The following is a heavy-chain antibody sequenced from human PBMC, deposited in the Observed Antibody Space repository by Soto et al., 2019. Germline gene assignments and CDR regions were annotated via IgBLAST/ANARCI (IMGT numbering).Heavy chain of an antibody. J-gene: IGHJ4*02. CDR3: ATFRLIYTAQSFWYDY. V-gene: IGHV1-69*01. Sequence: QVQLVQSGAEVKKPGSSVKVSCKASGGTFSKSGISWVRQAPGQGLECMGVIMPTSGRPDYAQKFQGRVIITADESTSTAYMELSGLTSEDTAVYYCATFRLIYTAQSFWYDYWGQGTLVTVSS. D-gene: IGHD5-18*01. CDR2: IMPTSGRP. CDR1: GGTFSKSG.